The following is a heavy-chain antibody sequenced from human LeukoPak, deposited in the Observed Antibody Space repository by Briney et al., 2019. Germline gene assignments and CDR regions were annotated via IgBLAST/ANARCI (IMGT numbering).Heavy chain of an antibody. CDR2: IFYSGST. J-gene: IGHJ4*02. V-gene: IGHV4-59*01. Sequence: SETLSLTCTVSGASISSYYWSWIRQPPGKGLEWIGYIFYSGSTNYNPSLKSRVTMSVDTSKNRFSLKLSSVTAADTAVYYCAASYDSSGYYAYFDYLGQGTLVTVSS. D-gene: IGHD3-22*01. CDR3: AASYDSSGYYAYFDY. CDR1: GASISSYY.